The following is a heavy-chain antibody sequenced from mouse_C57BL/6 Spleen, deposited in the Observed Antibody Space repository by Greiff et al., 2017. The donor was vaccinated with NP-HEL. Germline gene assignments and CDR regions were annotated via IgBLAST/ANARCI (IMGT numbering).Heavy chain of an antibody. D-gene: IGHD1-1*01. J-gene: IGHJ3*01. CDR3: ARDYYGSSYWFAY. V-gene: IGHV1-55*01. CDR1: GYTFTSYW. Sequence: QVHVKQSGAELVKPGASVKMSCKASGYTFTSYWITWVKQRPGQGLEWIGDIYPGSGSTNYNEKFKSKATLTVDTSSSTAYMQLSSLTSEDSAVYYCARDYYGSSYWFAYWGQGTLVTVSA. CDR2: IYPGSGST.